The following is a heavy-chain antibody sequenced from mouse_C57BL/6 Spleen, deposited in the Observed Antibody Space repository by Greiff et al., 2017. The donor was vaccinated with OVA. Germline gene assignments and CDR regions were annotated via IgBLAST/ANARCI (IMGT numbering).Heavy chain of an antibody. CDR3: AIYYSNYVLVY. CDR1: GYTFTSYW. D-gene: IGHD2-5*01. J-gene: IGHJ2*01. V-gene: IGHV1-59*01. CDR2: IDPSDSYT. Sequence: QVQLQQPGAELVRPGTSVKLSCKASGYTFTSYWMHWVKQRPGQGLEWIGVIDPSDSYTNYNQKFKGKATLTVDTSSSTAYMQLSSLTSEDSAVYYCAIYYSNYVLVYWGQGTTLTVSS.